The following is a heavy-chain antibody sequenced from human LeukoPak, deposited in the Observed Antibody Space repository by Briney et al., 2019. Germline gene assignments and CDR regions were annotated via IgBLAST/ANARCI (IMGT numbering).Heavy chain of an antibody. D-gene: IGHD4/OR15-4a*01. Sequence: GSLRLSCVASGFPFSSYWMTWVRQAPGKGLEGVAGISYDGSNKYHADSVKGRFTISRENSKNTVYLQMNSLRVEDTAVYYCARPMTMSKDAFDIWGQGTMVTVSS. CDR1: GFPFSSYW. CDR2: ISYDGSNK. CDR3: ARPMTMSKDAFDI. V-gene: IGHV3-30-3*01. J-gene: IGHJ3*02.